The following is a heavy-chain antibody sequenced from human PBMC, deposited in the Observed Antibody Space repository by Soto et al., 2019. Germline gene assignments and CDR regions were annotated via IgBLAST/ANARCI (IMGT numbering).Heavy chain of an antibody. Sequence: QVQLQQWGAGLLKPSETLSLNCAVYGGSFYWTWIRQPPGKGLEWIGEIRHSGSTNYNPSLKSRVSISIDTSKSQVSLTVYSVTAADTAVYYCARGGGDYDYAVDAWGQGTTVTVSS. V-gene: IGHV4-34*01. CDR2: IRHSGST. D-gene: IGHD4-17*01. CDR3: ARGGGDYDYAVDA. CDR1: GGSFY. J-gene: IGHJ6*02.